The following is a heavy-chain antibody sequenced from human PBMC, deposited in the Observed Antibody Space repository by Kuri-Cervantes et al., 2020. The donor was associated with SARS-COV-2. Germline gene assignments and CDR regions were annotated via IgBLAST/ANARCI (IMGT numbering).Heavy chain of an antibody. CDR1: GDSVADSP. CDR3: AGDWALWFGELFGDFFYFDY. CDR2: IYTTGTT. Sequence: SETLSLTCSVSGDSVADSPWSWVRQPAGKGLEWIGHIYTTGTTYYNPSLKSRVIVSVDTSTNQLSLRLNSVTAADTAVYYCAGDWALWFGELFGDFFYFDYWGQGTLVTVSS. D-gene: IGHD3-10*01. V-gene: IGHV4-4*07. J-gene: IGHJ4*02.